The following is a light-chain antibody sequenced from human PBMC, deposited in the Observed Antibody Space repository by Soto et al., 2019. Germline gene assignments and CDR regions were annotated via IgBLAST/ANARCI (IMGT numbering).Light chain of an antibody. V-gene: IGLV2-8*01. CDR3: SSYAGSSNLAV. Sequence: QSALTQPPSASGSPGQSVTISCTGTSSDVGGYNYVSWYQQHPGKAPKLMIYEVSKRPSGVPDRFAGSKSGNTASLTVSGLQAEDEADYYCSSYAGSSNLAVFVGGTKLTV. CDR1: SSDVGGYNY. J-gene: IGLJ2*01. CDR2: EVS.